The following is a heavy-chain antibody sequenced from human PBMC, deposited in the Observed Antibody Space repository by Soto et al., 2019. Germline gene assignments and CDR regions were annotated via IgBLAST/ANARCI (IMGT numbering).Heavy chain of an antibody. Sequence: GGSLRLSWAASGVTFSTYAKSWFRQAPGKGLEWVSAISGSGGSTYYADSVKGRFTISRDNSKNTLYLQMNSLRAEDTAVYYCANQVGATVQFAYWGQGTLVTGSS. CDR2: ISGSGGST. CDR3: ANQVGATVQFAY. CDR1: GVTFSTYA. D-gene: IGHD1-26*01. J-gene: IGHJ4*02. V-gene: IGHV3-23*01.